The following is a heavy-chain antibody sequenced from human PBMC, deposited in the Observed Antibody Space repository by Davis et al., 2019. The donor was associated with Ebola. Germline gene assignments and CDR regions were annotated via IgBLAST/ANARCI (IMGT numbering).Heavy chain of an antibody. Sequence: AASVKVSCKASGYSFTSYGISWVRQAPGQGLEWMGWINPNSGGTNYAQKFQGWVTMTRDTSISTAYMELSRLRSDDTAGYYCARESKQLAMSGGYYFDYWGQGTLVTVSS. V-gene: IGHV1-2*04. CDR3: ARESKQLAMSGGYYFDY. J-gene: IGHJ4*02. D-gene: IGHD6-13*01. CDR1: GYSFTSYG. CDR2: INPNSGGT.